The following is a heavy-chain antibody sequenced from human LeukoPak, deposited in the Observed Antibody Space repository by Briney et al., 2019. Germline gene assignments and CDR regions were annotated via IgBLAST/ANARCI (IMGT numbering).Heavy chain of an antibody. V-gene: IGHV4-39*01. Sequence: SETLSLTCTVSGGSISSSSYYWGWLRQPPGTGVEWVGSIYYSGSTYYNPSLKSRVTISVDTSKNQFSLKLSSVTAADTAVYYCARRDSGSYYSYWGQGTLVTVSS. J-gene: IGHJ4*02. D-gene: IGHD1-26*01. CDR3: ARRDSGSYYSY. CDR2: IYYSGST. CDR1: GGSISSSSYY.